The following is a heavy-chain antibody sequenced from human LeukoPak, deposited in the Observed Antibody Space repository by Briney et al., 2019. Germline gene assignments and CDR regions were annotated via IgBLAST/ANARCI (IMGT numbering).Heavy chain of an antibody. CDR2: ISAYNGNT. J-gene: IGHJ5*02. CDR3: ARDSSSSSNWFDP. CDR1: GYTFTSYG. D-gene: IGHD6-6*01. Sequence: GASVNLSCTTSGYTFTSYGISWVRQAPGQGLEWMGSISAYNGNTTYAQTLQSRVTMTTDTSTSPAYMELRSLGSDDTAVYYCARDSSSSSNWFDPWGQGTLVTVSS. V-gene: IGHV1-18*01.